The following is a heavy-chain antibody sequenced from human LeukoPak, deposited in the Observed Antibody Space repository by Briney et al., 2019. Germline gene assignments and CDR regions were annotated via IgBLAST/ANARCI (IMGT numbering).Heavy chain of an antibody. V-gene: IGHV3-30*03. CDR3: AIYLGDY. Sequence: PGGSLRLSCAASGFTFSSFVMHWVRQAPGKGLEWVAVISYDGNNKYYADSVKGRFTISRDNSKNTLYLQMNSLRAEDTAVYYCAIYLGDYWGQGTLVTVSS. J-gene: IGHJ4*02. D-gene: IGHD2-2*02. CDR2: ISYDGNNK. CDR1: GFTFSSFV.